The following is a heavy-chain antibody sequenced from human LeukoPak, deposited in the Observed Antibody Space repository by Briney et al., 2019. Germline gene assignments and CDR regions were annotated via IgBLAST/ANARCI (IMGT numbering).Heavy chain of an antibody. CDR3: ARTWDGYAQPRYYYYYMDV. D-gene: IGHD5-24*01. V-gene: IGHV4-38-2*02. Sequence: SETLSLTCTVSGYSISSGYYWGWIRQPPGKGLEWIGSIYHSGSTYYNPSLKSRVTISVDTSKNQFSLKLSSVTAADTAVYYCARTWDGYAQPRYYYYYMDVWGKGTTVTISS. J-gene: IGHJ6*03. CDR2: IYHSGST. CDR1: GYSISSGYY.